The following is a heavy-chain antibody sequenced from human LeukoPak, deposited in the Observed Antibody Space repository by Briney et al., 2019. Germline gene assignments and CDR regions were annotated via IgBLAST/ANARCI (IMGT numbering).Heavy chain of an antibody. V-gene: IGHV1-46*01. CDR1: GYTFTSYH. J-gene: IGHJ4*02. CDR3: ARALYDDSSGYRSVPIDY. CDR2: INPSGGST. D-gene: IGHD3-22*01. Sequence: GASVKVSCKASGYTFTSYHMHWVRQAPGQGLEWMGIINPSGGSTSYAQKFQGRVTMTRDTSTSTVYMELSSLRSEDTAVYYCARALYDDSSGYRSVPIDYWGQGTLVTVSS.